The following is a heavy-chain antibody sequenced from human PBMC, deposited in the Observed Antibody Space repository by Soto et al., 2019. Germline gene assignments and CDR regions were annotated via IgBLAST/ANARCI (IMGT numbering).Heavy chain of an antibody. D-gene: IGHD3-3*01. CDR2: ISAYNGNT. V-gene: IGHV1-18*01. CDR3: ARDSWSGYISPDYYYYLDV. Sequence: ASVKVSCKASGYTFTSYGISWVRQAPGQGLEWMGWISAYNGNTNYAQKLQGRVTMTTDTSTSTAYMELRSLRSDDTAVYYCARDSWSGYISPDYYYYLDVWGKGTTVTVSS. J-gene: IGHJ6*03. CDR1: GYTFTSYG.